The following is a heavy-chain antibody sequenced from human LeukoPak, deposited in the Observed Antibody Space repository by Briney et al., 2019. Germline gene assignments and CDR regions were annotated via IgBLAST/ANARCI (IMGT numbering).Heavy chain of an antibody. V-gene: IGHV4-34*01. CDR2: INHSGST. CDR3: ARGRRMRITMIVVVITEKYFDY. CDR1: GGSFSGYY. Sequence: SETLSLTCAVYGGSFSGYYWSWIRQPPGKGLEWIGEINHSGSTNYNPSLKSRVPISVDTSKNQFSLKLSSVTAADTAVYYCARGRRMRITMIVVVITEKYFDYWGQGTLVTVSS. J-gene: IGHJ4*02. D-gene: IGHD3-22*01.